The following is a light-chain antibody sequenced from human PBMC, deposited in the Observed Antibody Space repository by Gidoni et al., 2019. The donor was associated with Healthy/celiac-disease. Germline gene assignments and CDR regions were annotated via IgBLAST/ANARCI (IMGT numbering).Light chain of an antibody. CDR2: EVS. J-gene: IGLJ3*02. CDR1: SSDVGGYNY. V-gene: IGLV2-14*01. CDR3: SSYTSSSRWW. Sequence: QSALTQPASVSGSPGQSITISCTGTSSDVGGYNYVSWYQQHPGKAPKLMIYEVSNRPSGVPDRFSGSKSGNTASLTISGLQAEDEADYYCSSYTSSSRWWFGGGTKLTVL.